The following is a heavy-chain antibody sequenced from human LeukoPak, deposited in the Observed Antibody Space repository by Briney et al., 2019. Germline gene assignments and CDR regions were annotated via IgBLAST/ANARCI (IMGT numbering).Heavy chain of an antibody. D-gene: IGHD2-15*01. V-gene: IGHV3-23*01. CDR3: AKVVVPEGMDV. CDR1: GFTFSNYA. CDR2: TTGSGGST. Sequence: PGGSLRLSCAASGFTFSNYAMGWVRQAPGKGLEWVSGTTGSGGSTYYGDSVKGRFTISRDNSKNTVDLQMNSLRAEDTAVYYCAKVVVPEGMDVWGQGTTVTVSS. J-gene: IGHJ6*02.